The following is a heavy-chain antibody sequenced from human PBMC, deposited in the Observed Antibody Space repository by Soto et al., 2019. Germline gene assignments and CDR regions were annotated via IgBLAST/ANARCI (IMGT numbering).Heavy chain of an antibody. V-gene: IGHV4-31*03. D-gene: IGHD6-19*01. CDR1: GGSISSGGYY. CDR3: ARTPGIAVAGGAFDI. CDR2: IYYSGST. J-gene: IGHJ3*02. Sequence: QVQLQESGPGLVKPSQTLSLTCTVSGGSISSGGYYWSWIRQHPGKGLEWIGYIYYSGSTYYNPSLKSRVTISVDTSKNQFSLKLSSVTAADTAVYYCARTPGIAVAGGAFDIWGQGTMVTVSS.